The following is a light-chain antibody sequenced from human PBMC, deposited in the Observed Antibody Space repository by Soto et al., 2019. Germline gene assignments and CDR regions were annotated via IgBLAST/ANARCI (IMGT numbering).Light chain of an antibody. CDR2: DAS. V-gene: IGKV3-11*01. CDR3: QQRSNWPPEIT. CDR1: QSVRSY. J-gene: IGKJ5*01. Sequence: EIVLTQYPATLSLSPGERDTLSCRASQSVRSYLAWDQQKPGQAPRLLIYDASNRATGIPDRFSGSGSGTVFTLTISILEPADFAVYYCQQRSNWPPEITFGQGTRLEIK.